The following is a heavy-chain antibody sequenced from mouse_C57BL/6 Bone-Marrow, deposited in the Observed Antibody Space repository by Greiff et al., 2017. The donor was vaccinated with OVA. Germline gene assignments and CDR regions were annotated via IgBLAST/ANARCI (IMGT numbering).Heavy chain of an antibody. V-gene: IGHV1-77*01. CDR3: EITPREYYFDY. CDR1: GYTFTDYY. Sequence: QVQLQQSGAELVKPGASVKISCKASGYTFTDYYINWVKQRPGQGLEWIGKIGPGSGSTYYNEKFKGKATLTADKSSSTAYMQLISLTSEDSADYFCEITPREYYFDYWGQGTTLTVSS. D-gene: IGHD1-3*01. J-gene: IGHJ2*01. CDR2: IGPGSGST.